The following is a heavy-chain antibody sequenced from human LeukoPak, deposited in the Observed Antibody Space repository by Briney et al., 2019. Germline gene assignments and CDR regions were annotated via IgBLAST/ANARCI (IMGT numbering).Heavy chain of an antibody. CDR1: GYAFTSYS. J-gene: IGHJ4*02. CDR3: ARDTQGGYFDY. D-gene: IGHD3-16*01. Sequence: GASVKVSCKASGYAFTSYSISWVRQAPGQGLEWMGWIIAYNGNTNYAQKLQGRVTMTTDTSTSTAYMELRSLRSDDTAVYYCARDTQGGYFDYWGQGTLVTVSS. CDR2: IIAYNGNT. V-gene: IGHV1-18*01.